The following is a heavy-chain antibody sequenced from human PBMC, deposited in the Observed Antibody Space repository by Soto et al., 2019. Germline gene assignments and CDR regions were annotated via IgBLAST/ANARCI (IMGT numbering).Heavy chain of an antibody. CDR1: GGSISSGGYF. CDR3: AREGAAPYYYYGMDV. CDR2: IYYSGRT. V-gene: IGHV4-31*03. Sequence: QVQLQESGPGLVKPSQTLSLTCTVSGGSISSGGYFWSWIRQHPGKGLEWIGFIYYSGRTYYNPSLKSRVTISVDPSKNQFSLKLSSVTAADTAVYYCAREGAAPYYYYGMDVWGQGTTVTVSS. D-gene: IGHD6-6*01. J-gene: IGHJ6*02.